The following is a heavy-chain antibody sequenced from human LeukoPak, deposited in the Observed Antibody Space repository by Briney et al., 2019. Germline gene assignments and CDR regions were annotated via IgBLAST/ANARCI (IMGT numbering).Heavy chain of an antibody. CDR2: IISILGIA. V-gene: IGHV1-69*02. CDR1: GGTFSSYT. D-gene: IGHD6-13*01. J-gene: IGHJ4*02. CDR3: ARPLSPGIAAAAFDY. Sequence: SVKVSCKASGGTFSSYTISWVRQAPGQGLEWMGRIISILGIANYAQKFQGRVTITADKSTSTAYMELSSLRSEHTAVYYCARPLSPGIAAAAFDYWGQGTLVTVSS.